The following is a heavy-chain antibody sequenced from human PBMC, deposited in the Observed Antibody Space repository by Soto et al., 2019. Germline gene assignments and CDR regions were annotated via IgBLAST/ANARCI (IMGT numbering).Heavy chain of an antibody. CDR2: ISAYNGNT. J-gene: IGHJ4*02. Sequence: ASVKVSCKASGYTFTSYGISWVRQAPGQGLEWMGWISAYNGNTNYAQKLQGRVTMTTDTSTSTAYMELRSLRSDDTAVYYCARDLSGWHPVDTANDYWGQGTLVTVSS. CDR1: GYTFTSYG. V-gene: IGHV1-18*01. D-gene: IGHD5-18*01. CDR3: ARDLSGWHPVDTANDY.